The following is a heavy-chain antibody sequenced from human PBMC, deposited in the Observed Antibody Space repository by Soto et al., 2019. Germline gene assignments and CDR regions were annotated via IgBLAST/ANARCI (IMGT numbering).Heavy chain of an antibody. CDR2: IWYDGSNK. V-gene: IGHV3-33*01. CDR3: ARDYCSSTSCYATNWFDP. J-gene: IGHJ5*02. Sequence: QVQLVESGGGVVQPGRSLRLSCAASGFTFSSYGMHWVRQAPGKGLEWVAVIWYDGSNKYYADSVKGRFTISRDNSKNSRYLQMNSLTAEDTAVYYCARDYCSSTSCYATNWFDPWGQGTLVTVSS. D-gene: IGHD2-2*01. CDR1: GFTFSSYG.